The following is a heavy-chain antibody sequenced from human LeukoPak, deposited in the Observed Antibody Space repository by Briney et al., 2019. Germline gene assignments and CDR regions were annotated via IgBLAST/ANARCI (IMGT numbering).Heavy chain of an antibody. Sequence: GASVKVSCKASGYTFTSYAMHWVRQAPGQRLEWMGWINAGNGNTKYSQKFQGRVTITRDTSASTAYMELSSLRSEDTAVYYCARESVYDYVWGSYYYGMDVWGQGTTVTVSS. D-gene: IGHD3-16*01. J-gene: IGHJ6*02. V-gene: IGHV1-3*01. CDR2: INAGNGNT. CDR1: GYTFTSYA. CDR3: ARESVYDYVWGSYYYGMDV.